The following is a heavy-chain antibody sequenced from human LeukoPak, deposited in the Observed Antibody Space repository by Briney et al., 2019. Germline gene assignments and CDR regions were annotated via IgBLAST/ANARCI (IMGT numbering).Heavy chain of an antibody. CDR3: ARASSSGWYYMSIDF. J-gene: IGHJ4*02. CDR1: GGSISSSSYY. CDR2: IYYSGNT. Sequence: PSETLSLTCTVSGGSISSSSYYWGWIRQPPGKGLEWIGSIYYSGNTYYNPSLKNRVTISVDTSKNQFSLKLNSVTAADTAVYYCARASSSGWYYMSIDFWGQGTLVTVSS. V-gene: IGHV4-39*07. D-gene: IGHD6-19*01.